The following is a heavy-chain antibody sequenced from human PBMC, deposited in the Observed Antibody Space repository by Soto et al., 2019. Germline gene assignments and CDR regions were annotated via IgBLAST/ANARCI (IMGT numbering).Heavy chain of an antibody. J-gene: IGHJ6*03. CDR3: ARAARYSYGYGSYYYYYMDV. CDR1: GGSFHGYY. V-gene: IGHV4-34*01. CDR2: INHSGST. Sequence: PSDTLSLTCAVYGGSFHGYYWSWIRQPPGKGLEWIGEINHSGSTNYNPSLKSRVTISVDTSKNQFSLKLSSVTAADTAVYHCARAARYSYGYGSYYYYYMDVWGKGTTVTVSS. D-gene: IGHD5-18*01.